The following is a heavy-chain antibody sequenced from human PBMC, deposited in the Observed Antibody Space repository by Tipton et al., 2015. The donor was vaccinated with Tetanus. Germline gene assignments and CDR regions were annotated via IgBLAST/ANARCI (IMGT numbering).Heavy chain of an antibody. Sequence: TLSLTCSVSGGSIGSRSYYWGWIRQPPGKGLEWIGTFYYGGRTYFNLSLKSRLTMSVDTSKNQFSLNLTSVTAADTARYFCVRHGGLVGIYFHDWGQGTLVAVSS. CDR3: VRHGGLVGIYFHD. CDR2: FYYGGRT. J-gene: IGHJ4*02. CDR1: GGSIGSRSYY. V-gene: IGHV4-39*01. D-gene: IGHD2-21*01.